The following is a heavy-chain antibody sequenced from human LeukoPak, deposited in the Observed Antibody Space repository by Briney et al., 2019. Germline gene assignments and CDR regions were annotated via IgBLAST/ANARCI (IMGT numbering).Heavy chain of an antibody. J-gene: IGHJ4*02. CDR2: IYYTGYT. CDR1: GGSISSSSYY. D-gene: IGHD3-22*01. Sequence: SETLSLTCTVSGGSISSSSYYWGWIRQPSGKGLEWIGSIYYTGYTYYSPSLQSRVTISVDTSKNQFSLKLSSVTAADTAVYYCARAARPYDSSGYSRYWGQGTLVTVSS. CDR3: ARAARPYDSSGYSRY. V-gene: IGHV4-39*01.